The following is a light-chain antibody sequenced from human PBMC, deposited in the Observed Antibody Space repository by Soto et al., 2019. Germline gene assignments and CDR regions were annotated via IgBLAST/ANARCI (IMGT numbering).Light chain of an antibody. Sequence: EIVMTQSPLSLPVTPGEPASISCRSSQSLLHSNGYNYLDWYVQKPGQSPHLLIYLGSNRASGVPDRFSGSGSGTDFTLKISRVEAEDVGVYYCMQVLQTPLPTFGPGTKVDIK. V-gene: IGKV2-28*01. CDR3: MQVLQTPLPT. J-gene: IGKJ3*01. CDR1: QSLLHSNGYNY. CDR2: LGS.